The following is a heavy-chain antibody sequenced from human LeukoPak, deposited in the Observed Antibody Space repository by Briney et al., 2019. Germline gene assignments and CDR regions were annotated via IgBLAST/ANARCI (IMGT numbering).Heavy chain of an antibody. CDR2: ISTSNGSS. CDR3: ARVYGSGSYAYSY. CDR1: DYTYTSYG. Sequence: ASVKVSCKASDYTYTSYGISWVRQAPGQGLEWMGWISTSNGSSNYAQKLQGRVTMTTDTSTSTAYMELRSLRSDDTAVYYCARVYGSGSYAYSYWGQGTLVIVSS. V-gene: IGHV1-18*01. D-gene: IGHD3-10*01. J-gene: IGHJ4*02.